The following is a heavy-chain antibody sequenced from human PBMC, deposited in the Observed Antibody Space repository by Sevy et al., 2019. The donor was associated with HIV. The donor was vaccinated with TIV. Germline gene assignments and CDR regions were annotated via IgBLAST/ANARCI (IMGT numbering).Heavy chain of an antibody. D-gene: IGHD1-1*01. J-gene: IGHJ4*02. V-gene: IGHV3-11*06. Sequence: GGSLRLSCAVSGFSFSDYYMSWIRQAPGKGLEWVSDISSRSTYIKYADSVKGRFTISRDNAKNSLSLQRNSLRADDTAVYYCARERNTYGQGYFDYWGQGTLVTVSS. CDR1: GFSFSDYY. CDR3: ARERNTYGQGYFDY. CDR2: ISSRSTYI.